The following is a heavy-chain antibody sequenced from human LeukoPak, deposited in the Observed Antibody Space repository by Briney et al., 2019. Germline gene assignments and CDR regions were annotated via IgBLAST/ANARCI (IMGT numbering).Heavy chain of an antibody. Sequence: SETLSLTCTVSGGSISSSSYYWGWIRQPPGKGLEWIGEINHSGSTNYNPSLKSRVTISVDTSKNQFSLKLSSVTAADTAVYYCAGAGGPLGYCSGGSCLDASYYYYMDVWGKGTTVTISS. V-gene: IGHV4-39*07. CDR1: GGSISSSSYY. CDR2: INHSGST. CDR3: AGAGGPLGYCSGGSCLDASYYYYMDV. J-gene: IGHJ6*03. D-gene: IGHD2-15*01.